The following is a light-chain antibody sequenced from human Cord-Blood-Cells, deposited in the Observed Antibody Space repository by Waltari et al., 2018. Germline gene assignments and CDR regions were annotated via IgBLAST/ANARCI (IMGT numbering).Light chain of an antibody. CDR1: QSVSSS. V-gene: IGKV3-15*01. J-gene: IGKJ3*01. Sequence: EIVMTQSPATHAVAPGDRATLSCRASQSVSSSLAWYQQKPGQAPRLLIYGASTSATGIPARFSGSGSGTEFTLTISSLQSEDFVVDYCQQYNNCPAFTFGPGTKVDIK. CDR2: GAS. CDR3: QQYNNCPAFT.